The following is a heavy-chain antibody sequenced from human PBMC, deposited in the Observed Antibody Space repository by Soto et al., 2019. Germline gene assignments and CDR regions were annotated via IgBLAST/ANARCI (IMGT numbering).Heavy chain of an antibody. D-gene: IGHD2-15*01. CDR3: NREGGLVVASRTFDY. CDR2: VRSKAYGGTI. J-gene: IGHJ4*02. CDR1: GFTFGDYA. V-gene: IGHV3-49*03. Sequence: PGGSLRLSCTASGFTFGDYAMSWFRQAPGKGLEWVGFVRSKAYGGTIEYAASVRGRFTISRDDSKSIAYLQMNSLKTEDTAMYYCNREGGLVVASRTFDYWGQGTLVTVSS.